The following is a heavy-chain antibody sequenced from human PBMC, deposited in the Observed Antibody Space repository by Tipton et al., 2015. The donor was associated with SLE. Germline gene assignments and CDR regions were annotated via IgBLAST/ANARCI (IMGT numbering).Heavy chain of an antibody. V-gene: IGHV4-59*01. CDR2: IYHTGST. D-gene: IGHD3-10*01. CDR1: GASISTYY. J-gene: IGHJ4*02. Sequence: LRLSCTVSGASISTYYWSWIRQPPGKGLEWIGYIYHTGSTNYNPSLKSRITISLDTSKNQFSLKLSSVTAADTAVYYYASSSRRADHWGQGTLVTVSS. CDR3: ASSSRRADH.